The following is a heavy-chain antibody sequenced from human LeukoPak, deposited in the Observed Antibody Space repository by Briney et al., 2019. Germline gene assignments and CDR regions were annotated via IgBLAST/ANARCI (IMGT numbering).Heavy chain of an antibody. CDR1: GGSVSSGSYY. CDR3: ARGQGVTAANKNLNFQH. CDR2: IYYSGST. D-gene: IGHD6-13*01. J-gene: IGHJ1*01. Sequence: PSETLSLTCTVSGGSVSSGSYYWSWIRQPPGRGLEWIGYIYYSGSTNYNPSLKSRVTISVDTSKNLFSLKLSSVTAADTAVYYCARGQGVTAANKNLNFQHWGQGTLVTVSS. V-gene: IGHV4-61*01.